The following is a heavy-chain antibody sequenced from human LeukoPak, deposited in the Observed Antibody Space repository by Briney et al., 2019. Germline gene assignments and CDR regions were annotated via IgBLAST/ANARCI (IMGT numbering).Heavy chain of an antibody. CDR3: ARVGSGYDFGLPGGYYYMDV. CDR1: GYTFTSYA. D-gene: IGHD5-12*01. CDR2: INTNTGNP. J-gene: IGHJ6*03. V-gene: IGHV7-4-1*02. Sequence: GASVKVSCKASGYTFTSYAMNWVRQAPGQGLEWMGWINTNTGNPTYAQGFTGRFVFSLDTSVSTAYLQISSLKAEDTAVYYCARVGSGYDFGLPGGYYYMDVWGKGTTVTVS.